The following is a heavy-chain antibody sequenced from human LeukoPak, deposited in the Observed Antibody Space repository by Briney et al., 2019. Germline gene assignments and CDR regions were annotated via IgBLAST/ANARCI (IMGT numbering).Heavy chain of an antibody. CDR1: GGSFSGYY. V-gene: IGHV4-34*01. CDR3: ARGGRGYSYGQRKSYSYYYMDV. J-gene: IGHJ6*03. CDR2: INHSGST. Sequence: PSETLSLTCAVYGGSFSGYYWSWIRQPPGKGLEWIGEINHSGSTNYNPSLKSRVTISADTSKNQFSLKLSSVTAADPAVYYCARGGRGYSYGQRKSYSYYYMDVWGKGTTVTVSS. D-gene: IGHD5-18*01.